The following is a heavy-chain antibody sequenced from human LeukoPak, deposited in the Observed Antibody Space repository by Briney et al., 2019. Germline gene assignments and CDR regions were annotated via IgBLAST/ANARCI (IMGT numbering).Heavy chain of an antibody. V-gene: IGHV4-59*01. CDR2: IYYSGST. CDR1: GGSISSYY. CDR3: ARTGKGPNFDY. D-gene: IGHD3-10*01. Sequence: SETLSLTCTVSGGSISSYYWSWIRQPPGKGLEWIGYIYYSGSTNYNPSLKSRVTISVDTSKNQFSLKLSSVTAADTAVYYCARTGKGPNFDYWGQGTLVTVSS. J-gene: IGHJ4*02.